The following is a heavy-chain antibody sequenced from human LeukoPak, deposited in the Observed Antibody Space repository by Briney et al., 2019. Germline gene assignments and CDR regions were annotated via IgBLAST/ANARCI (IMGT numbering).Heavy chain of an antibody. J-gene: IGHJ6*02. Sequence: GSLRLSCAASGFYFCSFLMNLARQAPGEGLEWVASINHNGNVNYYVDSVKDRFTISRDNAKNSLYLQMSNLRAEDTAVYFCARGGGLDVWGQGATVTVSS. CDR1: GFYFCSFL. CDR3: ARGGGLDV. CDR2: INHNGNVN. V-gene: IGHV3-7*04.